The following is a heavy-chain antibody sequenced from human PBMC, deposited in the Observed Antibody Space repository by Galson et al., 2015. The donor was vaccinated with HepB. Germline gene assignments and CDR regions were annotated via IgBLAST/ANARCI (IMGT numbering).Heavy chain of an antibody. Sequence: SLRLSCAASGFTFGSTAMTWVRQAPGKGLEWVSGISGNGASTFYADSVKGRFTISRANSKNTLSFQTSSLRTEDTAVYYCAKGYGLFDLWGPGTLVTVSS. CDR1: GFTFGSTA. D-gene: IGHD4-17*01. CDR2: ISGNGAST. J-gene: IGHJ5*02. CDR3: AKGYGLFDL. V-gene: IGHV3-23*01.